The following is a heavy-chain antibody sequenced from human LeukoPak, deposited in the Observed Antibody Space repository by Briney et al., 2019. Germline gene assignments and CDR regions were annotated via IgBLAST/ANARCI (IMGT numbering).Heavy chain of an antibody. Sequence: GGSLRLSCAASGFTFSNYWIYWVRQVPGKGLVWVSRISPDGKDTSHADSVKGRFTTSRDNAKNSLYLQMNSLRAEDTAVYYCARDPGIEEAADYFDYWGQGTLVTVSS. J-gene: IGHJ4*02. CDR2: ISPDGKDT. CDR3: ARDPGIEEAADYFDY. V-gene: IGHV3-74*01. CDR1: GFTFSNYW. D-gene: IGHD6-13*01.